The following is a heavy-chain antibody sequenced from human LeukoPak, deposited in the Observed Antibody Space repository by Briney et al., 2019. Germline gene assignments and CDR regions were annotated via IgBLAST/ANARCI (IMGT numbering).Heavy chain of an antibody. V-gene: IGHV3-53*01. CDR3: ARDSGYDWLGGMDV. D-gene: IGHD5-12*01. CDR2: MYSGGST. Sequence: GGSLRLSCVASGFTFTSNYMSWVRQAPGKGLEWVSVMYSGGSTYYADSVKGRFTVSRDNSKNTLYLQMNSLRAEDTGVYYCARDSGYDWLGGMDVWGQGTTVTVSS. CDR1: GFTFTSNY. J-gene: IGHJ6*02.